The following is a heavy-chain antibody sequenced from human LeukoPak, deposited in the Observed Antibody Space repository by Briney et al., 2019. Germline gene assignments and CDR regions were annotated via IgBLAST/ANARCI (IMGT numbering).Heavy chain of an antibody. Sequence: ASVKVSCKASGYTFTGCYMHWVRQAPGRGLEWMGWINPNSGGTNYAQKFQGRVTMTRDTSISTAYMELSRLRSDDTAVYYCASRDDISARPDAFDIWGQGTMVTVSS. D-gene: IGHD3-9*01. V-gene: IGHV1-2*02. CDR3: ASRDDISARPDAFDI. CDR2: INPNSGGT. CDR1: GYTFTGCY. J-gene: IGHJ3*02.